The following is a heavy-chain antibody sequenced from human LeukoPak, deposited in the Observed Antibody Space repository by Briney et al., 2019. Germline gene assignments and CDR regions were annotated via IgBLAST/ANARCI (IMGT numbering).Heavy chain of an antibody. CDR3: ARRVMATAHFDY. J-gene: IGHJ4*02. Sequence: ASVKVSCKASRGTFSSYAISWVRQAPGQGLEWMGRIIPILGIANYAQKFQGRVTITADKSTSTAYMELSSLRSEDTAVYYCARRVMATAHFDYWGQGTLVTVSS. V-gene: IGHV1-69*04. CDR1: RGTFSSYA. D-gene: IGHD5-24*01. CDR2: IIPILGIA.